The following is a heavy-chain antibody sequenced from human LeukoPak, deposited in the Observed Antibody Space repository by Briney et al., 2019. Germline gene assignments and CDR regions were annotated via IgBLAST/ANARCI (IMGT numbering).Heavy chain of an antibody. CDR2: ISWNSGSI. D-gene: IGHD2-2*01. V-gene: IGHV3-9*01. CDR1: GFTFSSYA. Sequence: GGSLRLSCAASGFTFSSYAMSWVRQAPGKGLEWVSGISWNSGSIGYADSVKGRFTISRDNAKNSLYLQMNSLRAEDTALYYCAKDMCSSTSCYGYFDYWGQGTLVTVSS. CDR3: AKDMCSSTSCYGYFDY. J-gene: IGHJ4*02.